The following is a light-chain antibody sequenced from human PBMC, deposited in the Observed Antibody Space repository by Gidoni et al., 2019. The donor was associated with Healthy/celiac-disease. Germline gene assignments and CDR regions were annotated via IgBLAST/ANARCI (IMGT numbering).Light chain of an antibody. V-gene: IGKV1-39*01. J-gene: IGKJ4*01. CDR3: QQSYSTPPGT. CDR2: AAS. CDR1: QSISSY. Sequence: DIQMTQSPSSLSASVGDRVTITCRASQSISSYLNWYQQKPGKAPKLLIYAASSLQSGVPSRFSGSGSGTDVTLTISSLQPEDFATYYCQQSYSTPPGTFGGGTKVEIK.